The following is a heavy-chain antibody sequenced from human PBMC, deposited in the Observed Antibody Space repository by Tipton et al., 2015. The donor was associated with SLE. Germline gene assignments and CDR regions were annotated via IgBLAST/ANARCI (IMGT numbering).Heavy chain of an antibody. J-gene: IGHJ3*02. Sequence: TLSLTCTVSGGSISSGGYYWTWVRQLPGKGLEWIGYIFHTGSAYYNPSLKSRLTLLIDTSKNQFSLSLNSVTAADTAVYYCAREVIAVSDSDAFDIWGQGTVITVSS. CDR2: IFHTGSA. V-gene: IGHV4-31*03. CDR1: GGSISSGGYY. D-gene: IGHD2-21*01. CDR3: AREVIAVSDSDAFDI.